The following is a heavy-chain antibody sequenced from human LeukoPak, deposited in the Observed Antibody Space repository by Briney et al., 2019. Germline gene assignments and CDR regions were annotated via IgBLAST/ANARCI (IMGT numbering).Heavy chain of an antibody. D-gene: IGHD3-3*01. CDR1: GGSISSGGYY. CDR2: IYYSGST. J-gene: IGHJ6*02. CDR3: ASAPTYYDFWSGYIYYYYGMDV. Sequence: SQTLSLTCTVSGGSISSGGYYWSWIRQHPGKGLEWIGYIYYSGSTNYNPSLKSRVTISVDTSKNQFSLKLSSVTAADTAVYYCASAPTYYDFWSGYIYYYYGMDVWGQGTTVTVSS. V-gene: IGHV4-31*03.